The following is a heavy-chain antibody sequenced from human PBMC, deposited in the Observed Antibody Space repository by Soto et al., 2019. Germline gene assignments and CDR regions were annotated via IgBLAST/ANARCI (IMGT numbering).Heavy chain of an antibody. CDR1: GYTLTELS. Sequence: ASVKVSCKVSGYTLTELSMHWVRQAPGKGLEWMGGFDPEDGETIYAQKFQGRVTMTEDTSTDTAYMELSSLRSEDTAVYYCATVPVVATIIAGGLDYWGQGTLVTVSS. V-gene: IGHV1-24*01. CDR2: FDPEDGET. CDR3: ATVPVVATIIAGGLDY. D-gene: IGHD5-12*01. J-gene: IGHJ4*02.